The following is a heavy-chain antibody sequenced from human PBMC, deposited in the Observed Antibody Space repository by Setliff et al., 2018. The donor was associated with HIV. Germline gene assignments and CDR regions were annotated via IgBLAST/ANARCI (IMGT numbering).Heavy chain of an antibody. CDR3: AREGYSSGWYVNY. Sequence: PGGSLRLSCAGSGFTSTDAWMTWVRQTPGKGLVWVSRINWNGGSTGYADSVKGRFTISRDNAKNSLYLQMNSLRAEDTALYYCAREGYSSGWYVNYWGQGTLVTVSS. D-gene: IGHD6-19*01. CDR1: GFTSTDAW. V-gene: IGHV3-20*04. J-gene: IGHJ4*02. CDR2: INWNGGST.